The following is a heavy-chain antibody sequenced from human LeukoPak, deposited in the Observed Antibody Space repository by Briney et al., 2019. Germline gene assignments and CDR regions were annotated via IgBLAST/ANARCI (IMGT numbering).Heavy chain of an antibody. CDR2: FYNSGST. J-gene: IGHJ4*02. CDR3: AREVYGVTT. D-gene: IGHD4-17*01. V-gene: IGHV4-59*01. CDR1: GGSISNYY. Sequence: SETLSLTCTVSGGSISNYYWNWIRQPPGKGLEWIGCFYNSGSTNYIPSLKSRVTMSVDTSKNQFSLKLNSVTAADTAVYYCAREVYGVTTWGQGTLVTVSS.